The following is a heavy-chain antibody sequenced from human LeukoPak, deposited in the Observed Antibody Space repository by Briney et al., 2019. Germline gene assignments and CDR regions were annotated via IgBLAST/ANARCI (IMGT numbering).Heavy chain of an antibody. V-gene: IGHV1/OR15-2*02. CDR2: ISAYNGKT. J-gene: IGHJ3*02. D-gene: IGHD6-19*01. CDR1: GYTLTRYY. CDR3: ARDSPFMVPGTGDAFDI. Sequence: GASVTVSCKASGYTLTRYYMHWVRQAPGQALEWLGWISAYNGKTNFPQRLQGRVTLTTETSTSTACMELRSRRTLDTAIYCCARDSPFMVPGTGDAFDIWGQGTMVSVSS.